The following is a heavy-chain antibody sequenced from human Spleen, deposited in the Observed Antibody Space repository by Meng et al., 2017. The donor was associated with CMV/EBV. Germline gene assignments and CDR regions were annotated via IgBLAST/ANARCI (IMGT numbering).Heavy chain of an antibody. J-gene: IGHJ4*02. CDR3: ARVPPEYGDYGFDY. CDR1: GGSISSASHY. Sequence: SGGSISSASHYWGWIRQAPGKGLEWIGNIYYSGSTYYNPSLKSRVTISVDSSKRLFSLHLNSVTAGDTAVYYCARVPPEYGDYGFDYWGQGTLVTVSS. D-gene: IGHD4-17*01. CDR2: IYYSGST. V-gene: IGHV4-39*02.